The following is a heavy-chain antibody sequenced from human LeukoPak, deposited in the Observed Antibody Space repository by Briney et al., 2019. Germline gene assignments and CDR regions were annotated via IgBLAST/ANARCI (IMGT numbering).Heavy chain of an antibody. V-gene: IGHV1-8*01. CDR2: MNPNSGNT. Sequence: ASVKVSCKASGYTFTGYDINWVRQATGQGLEWMGWMNPNSGNTGYAQKFQGRVTMTRNTSISTAYMELSSLRSEDAAVYYCARVRRVQYYGSGSFNYWGQGTLVTVSS. J-gene: IGHJ4*02. CDR1: GYTFTGYD. D-gene: IGHD3-10*01. CDR3: ARVRRVQYYGSGSFNY.